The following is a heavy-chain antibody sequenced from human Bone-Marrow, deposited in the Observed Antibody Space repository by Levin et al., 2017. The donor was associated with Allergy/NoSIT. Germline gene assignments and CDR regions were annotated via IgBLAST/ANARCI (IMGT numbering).Heavy chain of an antibody. J-gene: IGHJ5*02. Sequence: SETLSLTCTVSGGSISSYYWSWIRQPPGKGLEWIGYIYYSGSTNYNPSLKSRVTISVDTSKNQFSLKLSSVTAADTAVYYCARGSIAVAGTFWFDPWGQGTLVTVSS. CDR1: GGSISSYY. V-gene: IGHV4-59*01. CDR2: IYYSGST. CDR3: ARGSIAVAGTFWFDP. D-gene: IGHD6-19*01.